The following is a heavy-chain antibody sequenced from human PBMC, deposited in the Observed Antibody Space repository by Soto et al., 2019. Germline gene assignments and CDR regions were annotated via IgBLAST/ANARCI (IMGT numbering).Heavy chain of an antibody. CDR3: AQGCGSNCYVGGI. J-gene: IGHJ4*02. D-gene: IGHD2-15*01. V-gene: IGHV3-23*01. Sequence: EVQLLESGGGSVQPGGSLRVSCAASGFTFSSYAMTWVRQAPGKGLEWVSGITGSGDNTYYADSVKGRFTVSRDNSKNTVYLQMSSLSTEDTAVYYCAQGCGSNCYVGGIWGQGTLVTVSS. CDR1: GFTFSSYA. CDR2: ITGSGDNT.